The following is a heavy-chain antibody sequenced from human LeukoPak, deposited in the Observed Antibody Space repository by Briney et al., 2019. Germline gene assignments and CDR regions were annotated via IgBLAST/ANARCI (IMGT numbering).Heavy chain of an antibody. CDR2: ISYDGSQK. CDR1: GFTFSSYG. V-gene: IGHV3-30*03. J-gene: IGHJ4*02. D-gene: IGHD3-22*01. CDR3: ATNYFDAETYRNYFDY. Sequence: GGSLRLSCAASGFTFSSYGMHWVRQAPGKGLEWVAVISYDGSQKYYVDSVKGRFTISRDNSKNTLSLQMNSLRAEDTAVYYCATNYFDAETYRNYFDYWGQGTLVTVSS.